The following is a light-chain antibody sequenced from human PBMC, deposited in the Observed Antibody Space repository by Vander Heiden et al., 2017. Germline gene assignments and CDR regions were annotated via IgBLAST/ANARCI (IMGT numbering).Light chain of an antibody. CDR2: NTN. Sequence: QTVVTQESSFSVSPGGTVTLTCGLSSGSVSTSYYPSWYQQTPGQAPLTLVYNTNTRSSGVPDRFSGSILGNKAALTITGAQADDESEYYCVLYMNSGIVFGGGTKLTVL. V-gene: IGLV8-61*01. CDR1: SGSVSTSYY. CDR3: VLYMNSGIV. J-gene: IGLJ2*01.